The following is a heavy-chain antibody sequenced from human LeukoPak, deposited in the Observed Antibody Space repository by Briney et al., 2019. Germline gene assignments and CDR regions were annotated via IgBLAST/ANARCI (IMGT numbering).Heavy chain of an antibody. CDR3: ARRRHCTSGSCEDFDY. Sequence: GESLKISCKGSGYSFTSYWISWVRPMPGKGLEWMGRIDPSDSYTNYSPSFQGQVTISADKSISTAYLQWSSLKASDTAMYYCARRRHCTSGSCEDFDYWGQGTLVTVSS. J-gene: IGHJ4*02. D-gene: IGHD2-15*01. CDR2: IDPSDSYT. V-gene: IGHV5-10-1*04. CDR1: GYSFTSYW.